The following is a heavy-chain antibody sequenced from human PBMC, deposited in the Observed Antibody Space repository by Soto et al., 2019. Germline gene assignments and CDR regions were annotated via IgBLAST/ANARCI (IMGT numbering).Heavy chain of an antibody. J-gene: IGHJ6*02. CDR3: ARDVVPRSLTMVRGVSSYYGMDV. CDR1: ISSGGYY. V-gene: IGHV4-31*02. D-gene: IGHD3-10*01. CDR2: IYYSGST. Sequence: ISSGGYYWSWIRQHPGKGLEWIGYIYYSGSTYYNPSLKSRVTISVDTSKNQFSLKLSSVTAADTAVYYCARDVVPRSLTMVRGVSSYYGMDVWGQGTTVTVS.